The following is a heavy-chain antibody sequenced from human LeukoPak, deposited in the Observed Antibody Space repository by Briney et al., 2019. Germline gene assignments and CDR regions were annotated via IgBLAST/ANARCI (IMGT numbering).Heavy chain of an antibody. D-gene: IGHD1-14*01. CDR3: AGGGGEPLNWFDP. Sequence: GGSLRLSCAASGFTFSSYAMSWVRQTPGKGLEWVSAISGSGGSTYYADSVKGRFTISRDNSKNMLYLQMNSLRAEDTAVYYCAGGGGEPLNWFDPWGQGTLVTVSS. V-gene: IGHV3-23*01. CDR2: ISGSGGST. J-gene: IGHJ5*02. CDR1: GFTFSSYA.